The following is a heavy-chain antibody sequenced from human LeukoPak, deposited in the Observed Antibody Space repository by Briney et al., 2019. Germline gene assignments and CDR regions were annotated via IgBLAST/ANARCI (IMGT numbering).Heavy chain of an antibody. Sequence: GGSLSLSCAASVFTFRSYNMDGVRQAPGKGLEWLSSISSSSNYIYCAHSLKGRFTISRDNAKNSLSLQMNSLRAEDTAVYYCAREDVGSSGSYRLIDYWGQGSLVTVSS. CDR1: VFTFRSYN. CDR3: AREDVGSSGSYRLIDY. D-gene: IGHD6-19*01. CDR2: ISSSSNYI. V-gene: IGHV3-21*01. J-gene: IGHJ4*02.